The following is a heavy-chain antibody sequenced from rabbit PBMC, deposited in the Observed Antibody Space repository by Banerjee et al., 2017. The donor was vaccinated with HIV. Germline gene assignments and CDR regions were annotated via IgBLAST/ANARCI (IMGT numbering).Heavy chain of an antibody. CDR3: ARSGGAGYGSYGYAGFNL. CDR2: IVTGSSGST. D-gene: IGHD6-1*01. V-gene: IGHV1S40*01. CDR1: GFDFSSNA. J-gene: IGHJ4*01. Sequence: QSLEESGGDLVKPGASLTLTCTASGFDFSSNALCWVRQAPGKGLEWIGCIVTGSSGSTYYASWAKGRFSISRTSSTTVTLQMTSLTAADTATYFCARSGGAGYGSYGYAGFNLWGPGTLVTVS.